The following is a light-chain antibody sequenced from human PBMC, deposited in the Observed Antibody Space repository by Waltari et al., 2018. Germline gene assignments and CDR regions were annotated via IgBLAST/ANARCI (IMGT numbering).Light chain of an antibody. CDR1: QSVISY. Sequence: EIVLTQSPATLSLSPGERATLSCRASQSVISYLAWYQQKPGQSPRLLIYDASNRATGIPARFSGSGSVTDFTLTISSLEPEDFAVYFCQQRYNWPPITFGQGTRLEIK. J-gene: IGKJ5*01. V-gene: IGKV3-11*01. CDR3: QQRYNWPPIT. CDR2: DAS.